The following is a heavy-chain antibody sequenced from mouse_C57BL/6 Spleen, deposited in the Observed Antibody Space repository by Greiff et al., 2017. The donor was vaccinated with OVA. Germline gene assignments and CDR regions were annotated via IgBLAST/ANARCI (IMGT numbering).Heavy chain of an antibody. Sequence: VQGVESGPGLVQPSQSLSIPCTASGFSLTSYGVHWVRQSPGKGLEWLGGIWSGGSTDYNAAFISRLGISKDNSKSQVFFKMNSLQADDTAIYYCASDYYGSSSFAYWGQGTLVTVSA. J-gene: IGHJ3*01. V-gene: IGHV2-2*01. CDR1: GFSLTSYG. D-gene: IGHD1-1*01. CDR3: ASDYYGSSSFAY. CDR2: IWSGGST.